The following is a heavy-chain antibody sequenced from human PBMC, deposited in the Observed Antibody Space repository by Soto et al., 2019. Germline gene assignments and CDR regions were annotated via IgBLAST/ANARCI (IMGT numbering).Heavy chain of an antibody. Sequence: QVQLVQSGPEVKKSGSSVKVSCKVSGGTSSSETISWLRQAPGPGLEWMGRIIPLLGIGNYAQKFQGRVTNTEDISTNTRYMELSRLASPATAIYYCAREEGYYNMGTFRVYSMDVWANGTTVTVSS. J-gene: IGHJ6*03. CDR1: GGTSSSET. D-gene: IGHD3-9*01. CDR2: IIPLLGIG. CDR3: AREEGYYNMGTFRVYSMDV. V-gene: IGHV1-69*08.